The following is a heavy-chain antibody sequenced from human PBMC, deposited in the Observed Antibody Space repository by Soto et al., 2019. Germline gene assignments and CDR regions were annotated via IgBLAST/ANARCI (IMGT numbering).Heavy chain of an antibody. CDR3: ARSEVYSFDF. CDR2: IKQDGSER. Sequence: EVQLVESGGGLVQPGGFLRLSCAASGFTFSDFWVTWVRQAPGKGLEWVANIKQDGSERYYVDSVKGRFTISRDNAKNSLFLQMNSLRAEDTAVYYCARSEVYSFDFWGQGTLVTVSS. V-gene: IGHV3-7*05. D-gene: IGHD2-8*01. CDR1: GFTFSDFW. J-gene: IGHJ4*02.